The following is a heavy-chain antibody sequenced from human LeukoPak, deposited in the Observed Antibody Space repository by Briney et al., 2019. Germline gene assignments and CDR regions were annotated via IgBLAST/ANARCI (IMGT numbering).Heavy chain of an antibody. V-gene: IGHV3-11*01. CDR3: ARVPSSWSKIDY. Sequence: GSLRLSCAASGFTFSDYYMSWIRQAPGKGLEWVSYISSSGSTIYYADSVKGRFTISRDNAKNSLYLQMNSLRAEDTAVYYCARVPSSWSKIDYWGQGTLVTVSS. D-gene: IGHD2-8*01. J-gene: IGHJ4*02. CDR1: GFTFSDYY. CDR2: ISSSGSTI.